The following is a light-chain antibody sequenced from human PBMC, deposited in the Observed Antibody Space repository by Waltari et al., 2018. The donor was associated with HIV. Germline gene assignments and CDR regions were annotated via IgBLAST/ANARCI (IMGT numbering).Light chain of an antibody. V-gene: IGLV1-44*01. Sequence: QSVLAQPPSASGTPGQRVTISCSGSTSNIGGNTVSWYQQLPGTATKLLIYSNNERPAGVPDRLSGSTCGTSASLVISGLQSEDEADYYCAAWDDSLKGGAFGTGTKVTVL. CDR1: TSNIGGNT. J-gene: IGLJ1*01. CDR3: AAWDDSLKGGA. CDR2: SNN.